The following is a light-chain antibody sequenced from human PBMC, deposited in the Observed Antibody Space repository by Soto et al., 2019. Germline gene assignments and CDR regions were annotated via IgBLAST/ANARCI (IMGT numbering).Light chain of an antibody. CDR1: LSVSSN. Sequence: SPTTLSLSPGEKATLSFRASLSVSSNLAWYQQKPGQAPRLLIYGASTRATGIPARFSGSGSGTEFTLTISSLQSEDFAVYYCQHYNNWPPWTFGQGTKVDIK. V-gene: IGKV3-15*01. CDR2: GAS. J-gene: IGKJ1*01. CDR3: QHYNNWPPWT.